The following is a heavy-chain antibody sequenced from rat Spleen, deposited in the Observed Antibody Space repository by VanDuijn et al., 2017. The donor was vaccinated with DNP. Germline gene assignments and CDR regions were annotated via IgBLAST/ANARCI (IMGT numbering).Heavy chain of an antibody. CDR1: GFNFNDYW. CDR3: AKGPSYGGYSDYFDY. V-gene: IGHV4-2*01. CDR2: INKESGTI. J-gene: IGHJ2*01. D-gene: IGHD1-11*01. Sequence: EVKLVESGGGLVQPGRSLKLSCAASGFNFNDYWMGWVRQAPGKGLEWIGEINKESGTIIYSPSLKDKFTISRDNAQNNLYLQMNKLGSEDTAIYYCAKGPSYGGYSDYFDYWGQGVMVTVSS.